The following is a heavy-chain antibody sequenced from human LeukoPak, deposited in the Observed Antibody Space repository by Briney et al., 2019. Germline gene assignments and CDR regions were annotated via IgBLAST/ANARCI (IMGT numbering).Heavy chain of an antibody. CDR1: GGTFSSYA. CDR2: IIPIFGTA. J-gene: IGHJ4*02. D-gene: IGHD6-19*01. Sequence: GASVKVSCKASGGTFSSYAISWVRQAPGQGLEWMGGIIPIFGTANYAQKFQGRVTITADKSTSTAYMELSSLRSEDTAAYYCARDRYSSGWYFDYWGQGTLVTVSS. CDR3: ARDRYSSGWYFDY. V-gene: IGHV1-69*06.